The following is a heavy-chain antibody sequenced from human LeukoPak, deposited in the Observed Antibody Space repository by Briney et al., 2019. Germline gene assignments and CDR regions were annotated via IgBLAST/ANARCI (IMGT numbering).Heavy chain of an antibody. Sequence: PGGSLRLSCATSGLTFVSYGMHWGRQAPGKGLGWVTFIRYDGSDQAYADSVKGRFTISRDHSKHPFYLHLTSLRREDTAVYYCAKDAHYLFGGKRDFYFDYWGQGALVTVSS. CDR1: GLTFVSYG. J-gene: IGHJ4*02. CDR2: IRYDGSDQ. CDR3: AKDAHYLFGGKRDFYFDY. V-gene: IGHV3-30*02. D-gene: IGHD4-23*01.